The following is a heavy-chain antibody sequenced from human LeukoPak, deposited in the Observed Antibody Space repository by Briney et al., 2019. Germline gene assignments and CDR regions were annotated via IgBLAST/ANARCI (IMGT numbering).Heavy chain of an antibody. Sequence: PSETLSLTCTVSGDSISGYYWGWIRQPAGKGLEWIGRIYSSGSTDFNPSLKSRVTMSVDTSKSQFSLTLNSVTAADTAAYFCAREASVETHSGYYYDYWGPGALVTVSS. CDR2: IYSSGST. V-gene: IGHV4-4*07. CDR1: GDSISGYY. CDR3: AREASVETHSGYYYDY. J-gene: IGHJ4*02. D-gene: IGHD4-23*01.